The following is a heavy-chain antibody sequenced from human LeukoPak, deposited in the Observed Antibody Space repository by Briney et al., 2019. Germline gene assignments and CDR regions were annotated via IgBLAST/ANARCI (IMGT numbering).Heavy chain of an antibody. CDR1: GGTFSRYA. J-gene: IGHJ6*02. CDR3: ARMAPGYSSSWYVDYYYGTDV. CDR2: MNPNSGNT. V-gene: IGHV1-8*01. D-gene: IGHD6-13*01. Sequence: ASVKVSCKASGGTFSRYAISWVRQATGQGLEWMGWMNPNSGNTGYAQKFQGRVTMTRNTSISTAYMELSSLRSEDTAVYYCARMAPGYSSSWYVDYYYGTDVWGQGTTVTVSS.